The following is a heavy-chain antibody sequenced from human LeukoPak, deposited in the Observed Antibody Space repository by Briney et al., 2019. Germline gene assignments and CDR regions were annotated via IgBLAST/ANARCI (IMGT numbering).Heavy chain of an antibody. CDR1: GYTFTGYY. CDR3: ARGQLTKTTNWFDP. CDR2: INPNSGGT. Sequence: ASVKVSCKASGYTFTGYYMHWVRQAPGQGLEWMGWINPNSGGTNYAQKFQGRVTMTRDTSISTAYMELSRLRSDDTAVYYCARGQLTKTTNWFDPWGQGTLVTVSS. V-gene: IGHV1-2*02. D-gene: IGHD6-13*01. J-gene: IGHJ5*02.